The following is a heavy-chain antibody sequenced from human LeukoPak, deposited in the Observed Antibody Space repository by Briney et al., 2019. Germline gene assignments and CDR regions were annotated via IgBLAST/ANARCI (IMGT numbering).Heavy chain of an antibody. J-gene: IGHJ4*02. CDR1: GGTFSSYA. D-gene: IGHD3-10*01. CDR2: INPSGGST. V-gene: IGHV1-46*01. Sequence: GASVKVSCKASGGTFSSYAISWVRQAPGQGLEWMGIINPSGGSTSYAQKFQGRVTMTRDTSTSTVYMELSSLRSEDTAVYYCAREDPGSGIPDYWGQGTLVTVSS. CDR3: AREDPGSGIPDY.